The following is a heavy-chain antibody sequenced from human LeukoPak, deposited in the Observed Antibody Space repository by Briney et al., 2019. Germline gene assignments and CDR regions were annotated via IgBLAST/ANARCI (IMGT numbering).Heavy chain of an antibody. CDR2: MNQLGNEK. CDR3: VRGTYYYEF. CDR1: KFTFSTYW. V-gene: IGHV3-7*04. Sequence: GGSLRLSCAASKFTFSTYWMSWVRLAPGKGLEWVAYMNQLGNEKNYLDSVKSRFTISRDNAKNSLYLQMTSLRAEDTAVYYCVRGTYYYEFWGQGTLVTVSS. J-gene: IGHJ4*02. D-gene: IGHD3-16*01.